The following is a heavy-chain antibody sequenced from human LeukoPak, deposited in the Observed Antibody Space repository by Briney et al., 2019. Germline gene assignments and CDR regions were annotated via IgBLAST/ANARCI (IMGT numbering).Heavy chain of an antibody. CDR3: ARGDFWSGCYDY. V-gene: IGHV4-39*01. Sequence: SETLSLTCTVSGGSISSSSYYWGWIRQPPGKGLEWIGSIYYSGSTYYNPSLKSRVTISVDTSKNQFSLKLSSVTAADTAVYYCARGDFWSGCYDYWGQGTLVTVSS. D-gene: IGHD3-3*01. J-gene: IGHJ4*02. CDR2: IYYSGST. CDR1: GGSISSSSYY.